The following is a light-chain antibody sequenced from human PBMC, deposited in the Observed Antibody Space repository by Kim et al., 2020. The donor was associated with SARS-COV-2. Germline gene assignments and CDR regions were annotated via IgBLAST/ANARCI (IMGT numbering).Light chain of an antibody. J-gene: IGLJ3*02. V-gene: IGLV6-57*02. CDR1: SGGIGSNK. CDR2: EDD. Sequence: KPLTISCTGSSGGIGSNKVQSYHQHPGGAPTTVIIEDDQRPSGGPDRFSGSINSATNSAPLAIAGLKTEDEDDYYCQSYGSNNQGVFGGGTQLTVL. CDR3: QSYGSNNQGV.